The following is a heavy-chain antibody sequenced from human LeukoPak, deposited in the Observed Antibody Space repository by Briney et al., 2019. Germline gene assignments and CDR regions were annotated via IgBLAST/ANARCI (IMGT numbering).Heavy chain of an antibody. CDR3: AKREKGTTGRFFDY. CDR2: ISEGVGNT. D-gene: IGHD4-17*01. Sequence: GGSLRLSCAASGFTFTNYAMTWVRQAPGKGLEWVSGISEGVGNTYYADSVKGRFTISRDHSKNTLYPQMNSLRAEDTALYYCAKREKGTTGRFFDYWGQGTLVTVSS. V-gene: IGHV3-23*01. J-gene: IGHJ4*02. CDR1: GFTFTNYA.